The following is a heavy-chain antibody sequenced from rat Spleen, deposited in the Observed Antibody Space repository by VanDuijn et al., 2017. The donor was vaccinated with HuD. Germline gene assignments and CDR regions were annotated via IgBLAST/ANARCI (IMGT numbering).Heavy chain of an antibody. D-gene: IGHD3-1*01. CDR1: GFTFSNYG. J-gene: IGHJ2*01. V-gene: IGHV5-19*01. CDR2: ISPGGGYT. Sequence: EVQLVESGGGLVQPGRSLKLSCAAPGFTFSNYGMHWIRQAPTKGLEWVASISPGGGYTYYRDSVKGRFTISRDNAKSVLYLQMDSLRSEDTATHYGATDQGGWAPFEHWGQGVMVTVSS. CDR3: ATDQGGWAPFEH.